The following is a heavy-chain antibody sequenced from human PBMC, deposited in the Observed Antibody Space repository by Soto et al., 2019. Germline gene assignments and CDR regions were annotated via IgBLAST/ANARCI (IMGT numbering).Heavy chain of an antibody. D-gene: IGHD2-15*01. V-gene: IGHV1-18*01. Sequence: QVQLVQSGAEVKKPGASVKVSCKASGYTFTSYGISWVRQAPGQGLEWMGWISTYNGNTNYAQKLKGRVTMTTDTSTSTAYMGLRSLGSDDTAVYYCARDEGYCSGGSCSSEGYYFDYWGQGTLVTVSS. CDR1: GYTFTSYG. CDR3: ARDEGYCSGGSCSSEGYYFDY. J-gene: IGHJ4*02. CDR2: ISTYNGNT.